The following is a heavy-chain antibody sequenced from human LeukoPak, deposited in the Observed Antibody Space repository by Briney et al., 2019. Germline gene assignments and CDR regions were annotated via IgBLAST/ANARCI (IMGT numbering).Heavy chain of an antibody. J-gene: IGHJ4*02. D-gene: IGHD3-10*01. CDR3: TTLWFGEFYFDY. V-gene: IGHV3-30*03. CDR2: ISYDGSNK. CDR1: GFTFSSYG. Sequence: PGGSLRLSCAASGFTFSSYGMHWVRQAPGKGLEWVAVISYDGSNKYYADSVKGRFTISRDNSKNTLYLQMNSLKTEDTAVYYCTTLWFGEFYFDYWGQGTLVTVSS.